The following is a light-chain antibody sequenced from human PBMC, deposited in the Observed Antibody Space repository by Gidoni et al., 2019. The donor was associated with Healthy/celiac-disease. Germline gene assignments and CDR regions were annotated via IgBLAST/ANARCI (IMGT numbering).Light chain of an antibody. V-gene: IGKV4-1*01. Sequence: DIVMTQSPDSLAVSLGERPTINCKSSQSVLYSSNNKNYLAWYQQKPGQPPKLLIYWASTRESGVPDRFSGSGSGTDFTLTISSLQAEDVAVYYCQQYYSTPGFTFGPGTKVDIK. CDR1: QSVLYSSNNKNY. J-gene: IGKJ3*01. CDR2: WAS. CDR3: QQYYSTPGFT.